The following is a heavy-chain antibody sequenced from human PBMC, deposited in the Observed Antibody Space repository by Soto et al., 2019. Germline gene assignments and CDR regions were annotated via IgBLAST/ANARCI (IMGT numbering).Heavy chain of an antibody. V-gene: IGHV1-8*01. CDR1: GYTFTNND. CDR2: MNPGSGDT. Sequence: QVQLVQSGAEVKKPGASVKVSCKASGYTFTNNDVTWVRQATGQGLEWMGWMNPGSGDTGYAQKFQGRVTMTRDISIATAYMELTGPTSEDTAIYYCARMESFGSLNWFDPWGQGTLVTVSS. J-gene: IGHJ5*02. D-gene: IGHD5-18*01. CDR3: ARMESFGSLNWFDP.